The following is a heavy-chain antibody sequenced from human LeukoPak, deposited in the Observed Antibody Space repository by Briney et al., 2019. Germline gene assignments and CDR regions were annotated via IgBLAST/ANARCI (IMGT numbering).Heavy chain of an antibody. CDR3: ARTLRGYSDAYDRWFDP. V-gene: IGHV1-18*01. D-gene: IGHD5-18*01. Sequence: ASVKVSCKASGFTFTSYGISWVRQAPGQGLEWMGWISAYKGDTEYAQKFQGRVTMTTDTSTNTAYMELRSLRSDDTAVYYCARTLRGYSDAYDRWFDPWGQGTLVTVSS. CDR2: ISAYKGDT. CDR1: GFTFTSYG. J-gene: IGHJ5*02.